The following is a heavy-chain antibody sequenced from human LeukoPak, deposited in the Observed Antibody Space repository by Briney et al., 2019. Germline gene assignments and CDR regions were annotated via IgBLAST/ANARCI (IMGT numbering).Heavy chain of an antibody. CDR3: ARDAGGRTQREGWFDP. J-gene: IGHJ5*02. CDR1: GFSFSTYS. CDR2: INSDSIWM. D-gene: IGHD1-1*01. Sequence: GGSLRLSCAASGFSFSTYSMNWIRQAPGKGLEWVSSINSDSIWMYYADSVRGRFTISRDNARNSLYLQMNSLRVEDTAIYYCARDAGGRTQREGWFDPWGQGTLVTVSS. V-gene: IGHV3-21*01.